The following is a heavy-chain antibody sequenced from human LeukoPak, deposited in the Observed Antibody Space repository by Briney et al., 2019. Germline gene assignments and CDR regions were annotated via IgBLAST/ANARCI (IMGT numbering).Heavy chain of an antibody. V-gene: IGHV4-59*01. J-gene: IGHJ4*02. D-gene: IGHD2-2*01. Sequence: MSSETLSLTCTVSGGSISSYYWSWIQQPPGKGLEWIGYIYYSGSTNYNPSLKSRVTISVDTSKNQFSLKLSSVTAADTAVYYCASSYCSSTSCYFSGYDYRFDYWGQGTLVTVSS. CDR2: IYYSGST. CDR1: GGSISSYY. CDR3: ASSYCSSTSCYFSGYDYRFDY.